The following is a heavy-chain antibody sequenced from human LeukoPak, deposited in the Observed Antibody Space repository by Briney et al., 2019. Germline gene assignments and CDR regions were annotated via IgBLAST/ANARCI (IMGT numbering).Heavy chain of an antibody. CDR3: AKATVTSCIGAFCYPFDS. V-gene: IGHV3-23*01. Sequence: PGGSLRLSCAASGFTFRSSAMSWVRQAPGKGLEWVSGISGSGINTDYADSVKGRFTISRDSSHNTLYLQMNSLRAEDTAIYYCAKATVTSCIGAFCYPFDSWGQGTLVTVSS. CDR1: GFTFRSSA. CDR2: ISGSGINT. J-gene: IGHJ4*02. D-gene: IGHD2-15*01.